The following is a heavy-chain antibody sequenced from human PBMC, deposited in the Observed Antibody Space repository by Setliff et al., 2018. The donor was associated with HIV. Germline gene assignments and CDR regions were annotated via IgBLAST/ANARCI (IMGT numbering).Heavy chain of an antibody. CDR1: GYTFTSYD. D-gene: IGHD3-10*01. Sequence: ASVKVSCKASGYTFTSYDISWVRQAPGQRPEWMGWINLENFYTKYSQSFQGRVTMTTDTSTSTAYMELRSLRSDDTAVYYCARRGVPQQIDLDSWGHGTLVTVSS. CDR3: ARRGVPQQIDLDS. CDR2: INLENFYT. V-gene: IGHV1-18*01. J-gene: IGHJ5*01.